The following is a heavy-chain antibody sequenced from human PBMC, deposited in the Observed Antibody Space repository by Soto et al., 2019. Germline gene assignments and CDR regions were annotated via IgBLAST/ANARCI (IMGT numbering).Heavy chain of an antibody. D-gene: IGHD2-15*01. CDR2: IFWRGEGT. V-gene: IGHV3-11*01. CDR1: GFFFGDYY. Sequence: QVQLVESGGGLVTPAGSLRLSCAASGFFFGDYYMSWFCQAPGKGLEWVSNIFWRGEGTQYADSVQGRFTISRDNAKNSLYLYMTSLRAEDTAVYYCARVRGSGGGTHWYGYYFDYWGQGTQVIVSS. CDR3: ARVRGSGGGTHWYGYYFDY. J-gene: IGHJ4*02.